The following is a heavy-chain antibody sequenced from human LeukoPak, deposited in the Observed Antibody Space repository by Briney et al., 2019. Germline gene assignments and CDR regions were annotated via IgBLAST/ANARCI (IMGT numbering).Heavy chain of an antibody. D-gene: IGHD3-22*01. CDR2: IYYSGST. Sequence: PSQTLSLTCTVSGGSISSGGYYWSWIRQPPGQGLEWIGYIYYSGSTYYNPSLKSRVTISVDTSKNQFSLKLSSVTAADTAVYYCARAGFYYDSSGYSKLNWFDPWGQGTLVTVSS. CDR3: ARAGFYYDSSGYSKLNWFDP. CDR1: GGSISSGGYY. V-gene: IGHV4-31*03. J-gene: IGHJ5*02.